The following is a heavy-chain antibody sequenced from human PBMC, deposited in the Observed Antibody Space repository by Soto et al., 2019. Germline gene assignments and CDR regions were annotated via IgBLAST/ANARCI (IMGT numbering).Heavy chain of an antibody. CDR1: GYSFTSFL. V-gene: IGHV5-51*01. D-gene: IGHD6-13*01. Sequence: GGSLQNSCQGFGYSFTSFLVGGVGQIPGKGLEWMGVIFPGDSDTRYRPSLPSQVTISADKLLRTPYLQWTSLKASDTAMYSFARHPQYSRSWYSSPPAEIEYWGQGTLVTVSS. J-gene: IGHJ4*02. CDR3: ARHPQYSRSWYSSPPAEIEY. CDR2: IFPGDSDT.